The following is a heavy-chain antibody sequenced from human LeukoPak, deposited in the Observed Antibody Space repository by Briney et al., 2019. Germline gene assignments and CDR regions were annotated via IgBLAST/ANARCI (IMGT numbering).Heavy chain of an antibody. CDR2: ISGYNGNT. J-gene: IGHJ5*02. CDR3: ARDQGKGSGSYYKLGP. D-gene: IGHD3-10*01. CDR1: GYTFTSYG. V-gene: IGHV1-18*03. Sequence: ASVKVSCKPSGYTFTSYGISWLRQAPGQGLQWIGWISGYNGNTHYAQKFQGRVTVTTDTSTNTAYMELRSLRPDDMALYYCARDQGKGSGSYYKLGPWGQGTLVTVSS.